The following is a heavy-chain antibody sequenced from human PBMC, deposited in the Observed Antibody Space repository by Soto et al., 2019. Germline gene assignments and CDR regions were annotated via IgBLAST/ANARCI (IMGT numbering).Heavy chain of an antibody. J-gene: IGHJ4*02. CDR2: ISHDGSNK. CDR3: ARDLWVQSRGFFDY. Sequence: QVQLVESGGGVVQPGRSLRLSCAAAGFTFSTYPMHWVRQAPGKGLEWVAVISHDGSNKFYADSVKGRFTISRDNSKSTLYLQMNRLRAEDTAVYYCARDLWVQSRGFFDYWGQGTLVTVSS. CDR1: GFTFSTYP. V-gene: IGHV3-30-3*01. D-gene: IGHD1-1*01.